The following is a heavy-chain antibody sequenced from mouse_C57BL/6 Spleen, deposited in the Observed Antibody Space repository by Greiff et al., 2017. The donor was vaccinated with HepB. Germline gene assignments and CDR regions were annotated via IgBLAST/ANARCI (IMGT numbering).Heavy chain of an antibody. Sequence: EVQLQQSGPELVKPGASVKISCKASGYTFTDYYMNWVKQSHGKSLEWIGDINPNNGGTSYNQKFKGKATLTVDKSSSTDYMELRSLTSEDSAVYYCAREGAYYSKFLFAYWGQGTLVTVSA. J-gene: IGHJ3*01. CDR3: AREGAYYSKFLFAY. CDR2: INPNNGGT. D-gene: IGHD2-5*01. V-gene: IGHV1-26*01. CDR1: GYTFTDYY.